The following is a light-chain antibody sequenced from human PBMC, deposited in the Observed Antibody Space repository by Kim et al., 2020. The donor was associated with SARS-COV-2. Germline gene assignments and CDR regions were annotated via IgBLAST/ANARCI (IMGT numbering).Light chain of an antibody. CDR1: SSNIGNNY. Sequence: GQKVTISCSGSSSNIGNNYVSWYQQVPGTAPKLLIHGNDKRPSGIPDRFSGSKSGTSATLGITGLQTGDEADYYCGTWDSSLGGYVFGTGTKVTVL. CDR3: GTWDSSLGGYV. J-gene: IGLJ1*01. CDR2: GND. V-gene: IGLV1-51*01.